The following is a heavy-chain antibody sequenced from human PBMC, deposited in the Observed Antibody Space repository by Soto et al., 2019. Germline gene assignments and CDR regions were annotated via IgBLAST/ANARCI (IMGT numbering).Heavy chain of an antibody. J-gene: IGHJ6*02. Sequence: SVKVSCKASGGTFSSYAISWVRQAPGQGLEWMGGIIPIFGTANYAQKFQGRVTITADKSTSTAYMELSSLRSEDTAVYYCASYDYGSGGYYRYGMDVWGQGTTVTVSS. CDR1: GGTFSSYA. CDR3: ASYDYGSGGYYRYGMDV. D-gene: IGHD3-10*01. CDR2: IIPIFGTA. V-gene: IGHV1-69*06.